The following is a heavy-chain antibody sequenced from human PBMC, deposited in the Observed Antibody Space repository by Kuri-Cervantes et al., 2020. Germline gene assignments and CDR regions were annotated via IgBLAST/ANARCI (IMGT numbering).Heavy chain of an antibody. CDR1: GFTFSSYA. CDR3: AIVGSYFHF. V-gene: IGHV3-30*01. D-gene: IGHD3-16*01. CDR2: ISYDGSDK. Sequence: GESLKISCAASGFTFSSYAIHWVRQAPGKGLEWVALISYDGSDKFYADSVRGRFTTSTDRPKNTLFLQLNSLRTEDTAVYYCAIVGSYFHFWGQGTLVTVSS. J-gene: IGHJ4*02.